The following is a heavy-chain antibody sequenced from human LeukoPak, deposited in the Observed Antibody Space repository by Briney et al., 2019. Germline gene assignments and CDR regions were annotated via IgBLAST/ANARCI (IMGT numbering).Heavy chain of an antibody. J-gene: IGHJ4*02. Sequence: GGSLRLSCAASGFTFSDYYMSWIRQAPGKGLEWVSAISGSGGSTYYADSVKGRFTISRDNSKNTLYLQMNSLRAEDTAVYYCAASLAVVAATSYFDYWGQGTLVTVSS. CDR3: AASLAVVAATSYFDY. CDR1: GFTFSDYY. CDR2: ISGSGGST. D-gene: IGHD2-15*01. V-gene: IGHV3-23*01.